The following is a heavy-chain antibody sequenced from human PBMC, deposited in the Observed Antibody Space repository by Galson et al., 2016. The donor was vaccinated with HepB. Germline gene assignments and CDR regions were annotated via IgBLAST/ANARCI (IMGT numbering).Heavy chain of an antibody. D-gene: IGHD3-10*01. CDR2: ISHDAIHT. CDR1: GFNFSDYP. J-gene: IGHJ4*02. CDR3: ARRRGSGSHDY. V-gene: IGHV3-30-3*01. Sequence: SLRLSCATSGFNFSDYPMYWIRQAPGEGLEWVARISHDAIHTSYADSLKGRFTISRDNAKNSLYLQMNSLRAEDTAVYYCARRRGSGSHDYWGQGTLVTVSS.